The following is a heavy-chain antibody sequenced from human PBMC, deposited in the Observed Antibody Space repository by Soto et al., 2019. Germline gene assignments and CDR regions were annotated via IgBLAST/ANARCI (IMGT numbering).Heavy chain of an antibody. CDR1: GYTFTSYG. J-gene: IGHJ6*03. D-gene: IGHD3-10*01. Sequence: GASVKVSCKASGYTFTSYGISWVRQAPGQGLEWMGWISAYNGNTNYAQKLQGRVTMTTDTSTSTAYMELRSLRSDDTAVYYCARVPQDYYGSGSYYSYYYYMDVWGKGTTVTVSS. CDR3: ARVPQDYYGSGSYYSYYYYMDV. CDR2: ISAYNGNT. V-gene: IGHV1-18*01.